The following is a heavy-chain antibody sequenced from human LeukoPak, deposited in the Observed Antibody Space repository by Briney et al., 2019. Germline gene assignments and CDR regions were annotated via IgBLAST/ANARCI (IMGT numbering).Heavy chain of an antibody. Sequence: SETLSLTCAVSGGSISSSNWWSWVRQPPGKGLEWIGEIYHSGSTNYNPSLKSRVTISVDKSKNQFSLKLSSVTAADTAVHYCASFGTTVITFDAFDIWGQGTMVTVS. V-gene: IGHV4-4*02. CDR2: IYHSGST. J-gene: IGHJ3*02. CDR3: ASFGTTVITFDAFDI. CDR1: GGSISSSNW. D-gene: IGHD4-17*01.